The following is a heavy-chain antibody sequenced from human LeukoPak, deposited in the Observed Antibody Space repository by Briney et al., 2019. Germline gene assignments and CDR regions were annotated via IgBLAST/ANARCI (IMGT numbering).Heavy chain of an antibody. CDR3: ARGMGLAFDI. D-gene: IGHD2-8*01. CDR2: MYYSGST. J-gene: IGHJ3*02. V-gene: IGHV4-59*01. Sequence: SETLSLTCTVSGGSISSYYWSWIRQPPGKGLEWIGYMYYSGSTNYNPSLKSRVTLSVDTSKNQFSLKLSSVTAAGTAVYYCARGMGLAFDIWGQGTMVTVSS. CDR1: GGSISSYY.